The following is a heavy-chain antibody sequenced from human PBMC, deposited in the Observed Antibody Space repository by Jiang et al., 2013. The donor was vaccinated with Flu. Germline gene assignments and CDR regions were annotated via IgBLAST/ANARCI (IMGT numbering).Heavy chain of an antibody. Sequence: ESGAEVKKPGPSVKVSCKASGYTFTRYYVHWVRQAPGQGPEWMGLVKPSSGATTYAQRFQGRVTMTRDRSASTVYMELSSLRSDDTAVYYCGKIEGAAATIGDWGQGTLVTVSS. CDR2: VKPSSGAT. CDR3: GKIEGAAATIGD. D-gene: IGHD5-24*01. J-gene: IGHJ4*02. V-gene: IGHV1-46*03. CDR1: GYTFTRYY.